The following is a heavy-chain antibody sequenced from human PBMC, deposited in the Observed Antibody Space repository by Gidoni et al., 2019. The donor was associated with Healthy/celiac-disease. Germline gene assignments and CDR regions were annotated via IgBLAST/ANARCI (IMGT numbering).Heavy chain of an antibody. V-gene: IGHV4-39*01. CDR3: ARHSFRRFLEWSGGFNWFDP. D-gene: IGHD3-3*01. Sequence: TLRDGLEWIGSIYYSGSTYYNPSLKSRVTISVDTSKNQFSLKLSSVTAADTAVYYCARHSFRRFLEWSGGFNWFDPWGQGTLVTVSS. J-gene: IGHJ5*02. CDR2: IYYSGST.